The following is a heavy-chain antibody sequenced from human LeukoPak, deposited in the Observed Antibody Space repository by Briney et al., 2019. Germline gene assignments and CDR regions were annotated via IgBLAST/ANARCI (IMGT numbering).Heavy chain of an antibody. CDR2: VYYSGST. CDR3: AKASVLGIDY. Sequence: SETLSLTCTVSGGSITSSSYYWGWIRQPPGKGLEWIGSVYYSGSTYYNPSLKSRVTMSVDTSKNQFSLKLSSVTAADTAVYYCAKASVLGIDYWGQGTLVTVSS. V-gene: IGHV4-39*01. CDR1: GGSITSSSYY. D-gene: IGHD7-27*01. J-gene: IGHJ4*02.